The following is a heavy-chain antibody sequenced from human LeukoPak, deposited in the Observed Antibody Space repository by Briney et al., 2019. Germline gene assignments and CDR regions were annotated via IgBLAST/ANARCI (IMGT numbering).Heavy chain of an antibody. V-gene: IGHV3-74*01. Sequence: GGSLRLSCAASGFTFSSYWMHWVRQAPGKGLVWVSRINSDGSSTSYADSVKGRFTISRDNAKNSLYLQMNSLRAEDTAVYYCAIPPRDQLRWRGYWGQGTLVTVSS. D-gene: IGHD4-23*01. J-gene: IGHJ4*02. CDR1: GFTFSSYW. CDR2: INSDGSST. CDR3: AIPPRDQLRWRGY.